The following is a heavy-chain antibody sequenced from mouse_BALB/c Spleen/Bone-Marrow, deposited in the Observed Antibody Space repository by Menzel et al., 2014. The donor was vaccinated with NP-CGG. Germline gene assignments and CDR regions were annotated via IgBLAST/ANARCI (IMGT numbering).Heavy chain of an antibody. J-gene: IGHJ2*01. D-gene: IGHD4-1*01. CDR2: IRNKANGYTT. Sequence: EVKLMESGGGLVQPGGSLRLSCATSGFTFTDYYMNWVRQPPGEALEWLAFIRNKANGYTTEYSASVKGRFTISRDNSQSILYLHMNTLRAEDSATYYCARDMGGILFGSWGQGTTLTVSS. CDR3: ARDMGGILFGS. CDR1: GFTFTDYY. V-gene: IGHV7-3*02.